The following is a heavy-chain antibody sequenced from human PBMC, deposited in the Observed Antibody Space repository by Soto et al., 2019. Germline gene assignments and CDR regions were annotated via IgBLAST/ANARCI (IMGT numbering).Heavy chain of an antibody. D-gene: IGHD2-8*02. V-gene: IGHV4-31*03. CDR1: GGSISSGGYY. CDR2: IDYSGST. Sequence: QVQLQESGPGLVKPSQTLSLTCTVSGGSISSGGYYWSWIRQHPGKGLEWIGYIDYSGSTYYNPSIKSRVTLSVDTSKNQFSLKVSSVTAPDTAVYSCARFLFRVTGYYFDSWGQGTLVTVSS. CDR3: ARFLFRVTGYYFDS. J-gene: IGHJ4*02.